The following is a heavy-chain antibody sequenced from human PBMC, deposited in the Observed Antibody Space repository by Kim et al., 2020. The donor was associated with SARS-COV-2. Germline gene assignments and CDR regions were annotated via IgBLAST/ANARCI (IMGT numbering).Heavy chain of an antibody. D-gene: IGHD2-8*01. V-gene: IGHV4-39*07. CDR1: GGSISSSSYY. CDR2: IYYSGST. Sequence: SETLSLTCTVSGGSISSSSYYWGWIRQPPGKGLEWIGSIYYSGSTYYNPSLKSRVTISVDTSKNQFSLKLSSVTAADTAVYYCARESPRGTNGVYDYWGQGTLVTVSS. CDR3: ARESPRGTNGVYDY. J-gene: IGHJ4*02.